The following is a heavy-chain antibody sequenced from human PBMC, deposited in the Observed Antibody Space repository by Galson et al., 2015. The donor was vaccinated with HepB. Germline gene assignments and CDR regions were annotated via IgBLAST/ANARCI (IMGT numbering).Heavy chain of an antibody. J-gene: IGHJ3*02. Sequence: LRLSCAASGFTFSSYSMNWVRQAPGKGLEWVSYISSSSSTIYYADSVKSRFTISRDNAKNSLYLQMNSLRDEDTAVYYCAREYYYDSSGYYPLLDAFDIWGQGTMVTVSS. CDR2: ISSSSSTI. CDR3: AREYYYDSSGYYPLLDAFDI. V-gene: IGHV3-48*02. CDR1: GFTFSSYS. D-gene: IGHD3-22*01.